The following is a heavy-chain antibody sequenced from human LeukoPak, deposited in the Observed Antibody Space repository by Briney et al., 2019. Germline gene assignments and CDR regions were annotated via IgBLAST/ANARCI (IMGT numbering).Heavy chain of an antibody. D-gene: IGHD1-26*01. Sequence: SETLSLTCTVSGGSISSYYWSWIRQPPGKGLEWIGYIYYSGSTNYNPSLKSRVTISVDTSKSQFSLKLSSVTAADTAVYYCAAGVGATTSDYWGQGTLVTVSS. J-gene: IGHJ4*02. CDR2: IYYSGST. CDR3: AAGVGATTSDY. CDR1: GGSISSYY. V-gene: IGHV4-59*01.